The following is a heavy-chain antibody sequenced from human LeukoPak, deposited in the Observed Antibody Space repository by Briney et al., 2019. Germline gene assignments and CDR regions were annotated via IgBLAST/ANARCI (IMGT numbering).Heavy chain of an antibody. V-gene: IGHV1-69*13. D-gene: IGHD6-6*01. CDR2: IIPIFGTA. CDR1: GGTFSSYA. J-gene: IGHJ3*02. Sequence: SVKVSCKASGGTFSSYAISWVRQAPGQGLEWMGGIIPIFGTANYAQKFQGRVTITADESTSTAYMELSSLRSEDTAVYYCARDPEYSSSSGRGGHDAFDIWGQGTMVTVSS. CDR3: ARDPEYSSSSGRGGHDAFDI.